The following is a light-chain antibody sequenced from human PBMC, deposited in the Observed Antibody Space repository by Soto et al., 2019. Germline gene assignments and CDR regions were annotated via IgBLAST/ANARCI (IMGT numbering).Light chain of an antibody. Sequence: QSVLTQPPSVSGEPGQRVTISCTRSSSNIGAGYDVHWYQQLPGTAPKLLMYGNSNRPSGVPDRFSGSKSGTTASLAITGLQAEDEADYYCQSYDSSLSGSVFGGGTKLTVL. J-gene: IGLJ3*02. CDR2: GNS. CDR3: QSYDSSLSGSV. CDR1: SSNIGAGYD. V-gene: IGLV1-40*01.